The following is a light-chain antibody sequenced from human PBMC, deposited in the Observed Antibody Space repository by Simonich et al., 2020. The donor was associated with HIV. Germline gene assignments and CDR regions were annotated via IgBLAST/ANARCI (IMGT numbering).Light chain of an antibody. CDR3: QQYNGYPLT. Sequence: AIQLTQSPSSLSASVVDRVTITCRTSQDIRSALAWYQQKPGKTPRVLIYDASRLESGVPSRFSGSGSGTDFTLTISGLQPEDFAVYYCQQYNGYPLTFGGGTKVEIK. J-gene: IGKJ4*01. CDR1: QDIRSA. CDR2: DAS. V-gene: IGKV1-13*02.